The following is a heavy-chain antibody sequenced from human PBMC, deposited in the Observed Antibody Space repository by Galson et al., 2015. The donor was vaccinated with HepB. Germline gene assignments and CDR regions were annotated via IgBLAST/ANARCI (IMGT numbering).Heavy chain of an antibody. CDR1: GFTFSSYD. V-gene: IGHV3-13*04. CDR3: ARAVAIAVAGIHYYYGMDV. CDR2: IGTAGDT. Sequence: SLRLSCAASGFTFSSYDMHWVRQATGKGLEWVSAIGTAGDTYYPGSVKGRFTISRENAKNSLYLQMNSLRAGDTAVYYCARAVAIAVAGIHYYYGMDVWGQGTTVTVSS. D-gene: IGHD6-19*01. J-gene: IGHJ6*02.